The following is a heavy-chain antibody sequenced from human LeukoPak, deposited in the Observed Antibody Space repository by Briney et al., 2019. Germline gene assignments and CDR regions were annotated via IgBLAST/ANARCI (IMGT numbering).Heavy chain of an antibody. D-gene: IGHD3-22*01. CDR1: GFTFSSYW. CDR3: ARLPGGDDSSGSTLY. Sequence: PGGSLRLSCAASGFTFSSYWMHWVRQAPGKGLVWVSRISTDGTSISYADSVKGRFAISRDNAKNSLYLQMNSLRAEDTAVYYCARLPGGDDSSGSTLYWGQGTLVTVSS. J-gene: IGHJ4*02. CDR2: ISTDGTSI. V-gene: IGHV3-74*01.